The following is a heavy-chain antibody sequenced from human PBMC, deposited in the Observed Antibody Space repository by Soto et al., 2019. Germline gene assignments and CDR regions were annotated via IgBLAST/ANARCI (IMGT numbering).Heavy chain of an antibody. D-gene: IGHD1-26*01. V-gene: IGHV3-23*01. CDR3: AKDKEIVGAPKALDN. J-gene: IGHJ4*02. CDR2: ISGSGGST. Sequence: GGSLRLSCAASGFNFCSYAMSWVRQAPGKGLEWVSAISGSGGSTYYADSVKGRFTISRDNSKNTLYLQMNSLRAEDTAVYYCAKDKEIVGAPKALDNWGQGTLVTVSS. CDR1: GFNFCSYA.